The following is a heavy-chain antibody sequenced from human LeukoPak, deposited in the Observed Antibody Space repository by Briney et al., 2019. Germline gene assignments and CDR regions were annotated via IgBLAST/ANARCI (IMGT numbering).Heavy chain of an antibody. CDR2: INPNSGGT. CDR3: ARDWVEQQLVIGNWFDP. Sequence: GASVKVSCKASGYTFTGYYMHWVRQAPGQGLEWMGWINPNSGGTNYARKFQGRVTMTRDTSISTAYMELSRLRSDDTAVYYCARDWVEQQLVIGNWFDPWGQGTLVTVSS. V-gene: IGHV1-2*02. CDR1: GYTFTGYY. J-gene: IGHJ5*02. D-gene: IGHD6-13*01.